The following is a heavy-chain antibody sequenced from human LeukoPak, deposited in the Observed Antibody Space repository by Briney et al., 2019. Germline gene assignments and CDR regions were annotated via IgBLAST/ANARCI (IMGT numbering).Heavy chain of an antibody. Sequence: RPSETLSLTRSVSGGSISSYYWSWIQQPPGKGLEWIGYIYYSGSVNYNPSLKGRVTMSADASNNQFSLNLTSVTAADTAVYFCARSGYYDFWSGYYVYWGQGTLVTVSS. CDR1: GGSISSYY. D-gene: IGHD3-3*01. V-gene: IGHV4-59*01. J-gene: IGHJ4*02. CDR3: ARSGYYDFWSGYYVY. CDR2: IYYSGSV.